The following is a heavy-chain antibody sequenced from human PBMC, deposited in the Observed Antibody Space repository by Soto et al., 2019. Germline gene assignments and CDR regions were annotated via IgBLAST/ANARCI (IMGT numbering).Heavy chain of an antibody. CDR2: IYPGDSDT. Sequence: GESLKISCKGSGYSFTSYWIGWVRQMPGKGLEWMGIIYPGDSDTRYSPSFQGQVTISADKSISTAYLQWSSLKASDTAMYYCARLGDFWSGYSARADYWGQGTLVTVSS. J-gene: IGHJ4*02. CDR1: GYSFTSYW. CDR3: ARLGDFWSGYSARADY. V-gene: IGHV5-51*01. D-gene: IGHD3-3*01.